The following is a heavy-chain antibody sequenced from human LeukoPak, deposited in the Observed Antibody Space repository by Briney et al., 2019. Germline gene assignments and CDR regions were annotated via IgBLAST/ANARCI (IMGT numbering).Heavy chain of an antibody. D-gene: IGHD6-13*01. CDR2: ISGSGGST. J-gene: IGHJ4*02. CDR1: GFSFSSYA. CDR3: AKAIAAAGVYYFDY. Sequence: GGSLRVSCAASGFSFSSYAMSWVRQAPGKRLEWVSAISGSGGSTYYADSVKGRFTISRDNSKNTLYLQMNSLRAEDTAVYYCAKAIAAAGVYYFDYWGQGTLVTVSS. V-gene: IGHV3-23*01.